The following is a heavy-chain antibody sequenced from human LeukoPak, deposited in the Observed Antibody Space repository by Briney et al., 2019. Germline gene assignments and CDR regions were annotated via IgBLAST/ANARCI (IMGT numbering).Heavy chain of an antibody. CDR1: GFTFSHYW. J-gene: IGHJ4*02. D-gene: IGHD5-12*01. CDR3: VRDGGVSGYDLLDY. Sequence: GGSLRLSCAASGFTFSHYWKTWVRQAPGKGLEWVAQINQDGSEEYYMDSVKARFTISRDNAKNSVFLQMNSLRAEDTAVYYCVRDGGVSGYDLLDYWGQGTLVTVSS. V-gene: IGHV3-7*01. CDR2: INQDGSEE.